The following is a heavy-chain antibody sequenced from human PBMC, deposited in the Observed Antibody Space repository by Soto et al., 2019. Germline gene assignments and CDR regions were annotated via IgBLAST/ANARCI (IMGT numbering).Heavy chain of an antibody. CDR2: INIDGSTT. CDR1: GFSLSNYW. V-gene: IGHV3-74*01. D-gene: IGHD2-15*01. CDR3: VRIRRGDGYSFGY. Sequence: EVQLVESGGVSVQPGGSLRLSCAASGFSLSNYWMHWVRQAPGKGLVWVSRINIDGSTTTYADSVKGRFTISRDTANNTLYMQMTSLRDEDEAVYYCVRIRRGDGYSFGYWGQGTLVTVSS. J-gene: IGHJ4*02.